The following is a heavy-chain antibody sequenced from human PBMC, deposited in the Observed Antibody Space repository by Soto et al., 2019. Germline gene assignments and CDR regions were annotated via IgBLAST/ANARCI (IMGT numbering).Heavy chain of an antibody. J-gene: IGHJ4*02. D-gene: IGHD3-16*01. V-gene: IGHV3-21*01. CDR2: ITVGSYHI. CDR3: SRSPEVGVRGAY. Sequence: GGSLRLSCTGSGFPFSAYNINWVRQAPGKGLEWVSSITVGSYHIYQPNSMKGRFTISRDDAKNSVYLQIDSLRDEDTALYYCSRSPEVGVRGAYWGQGTLVTVSS. CDR1: GFPFSAYN.